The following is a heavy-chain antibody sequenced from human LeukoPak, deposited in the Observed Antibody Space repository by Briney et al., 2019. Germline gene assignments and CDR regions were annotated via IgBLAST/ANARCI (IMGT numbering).Heavy chain of an antibody. CDR1: GGSLSGYY. Sequence: SETLSLTCAVYGGSLSGYYWSWIRQPPGKGLEWIGEINHSGSTNYNPSLKSRVTISVDTSKNQFSLKLSSVTAADTAVYYCARGQGYSSSWPTYYYYMDVWGKGTTVTVSS. V-gene: IGHV4-34*01. CDR2: INHSGST. CDR3: ARGQGYSSSWPTYYYYMDV. D-gene: IGHD6-13*01. J-gene: IGHJ6*03.